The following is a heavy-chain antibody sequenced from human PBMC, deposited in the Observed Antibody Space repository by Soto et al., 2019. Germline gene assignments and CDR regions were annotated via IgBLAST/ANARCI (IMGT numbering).Heavy chain of an antibody. CDR1: GFTFSSYA. CDR3: ARDRRNWANYYYYYGMDV. J-gene: IGHJ6*02. D-gene: IGHD7-27*01. Sequence: PGGSLRLSCAASGFTFSSYAMHWVRQAPGKGLEWVAVISYDGSNKYYADSVKGRFTISRDNSKNTLYLQMNSLRAEDTAVYYCARDRRNWANYYYYYGMDVWGQGTTVTVSS. CDR2: ISYDGSNK. V-gene: IGHV3-30-3*01.